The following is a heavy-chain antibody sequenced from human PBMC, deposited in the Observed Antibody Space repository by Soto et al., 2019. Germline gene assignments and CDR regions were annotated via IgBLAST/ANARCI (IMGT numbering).Heavy chain of an antibody. CDR1: GFRFSDYG. Sequence: QVQLAESGGGVVQPGRSLRLSCIGSGFRFSDYGMHWVRQAPGKGLEWVVMMSFDGTYKYSADSVKGRFIISRDNSKNTLFLQMNSLRAGDTAVYYCAKDRRDGEYNSVYDFWGQGTLVTVSS. D-gene: IGHD4-17*01. J-gene: IGHJ4*02. CDR3: AKDRRDGEYNSVYDF. CDR2: MSFDGTYK. V-gene: IGHV3-30*18.